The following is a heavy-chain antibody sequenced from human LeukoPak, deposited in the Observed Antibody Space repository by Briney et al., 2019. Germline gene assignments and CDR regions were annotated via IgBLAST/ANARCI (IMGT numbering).Heavy chain of an antibody. J-gene: IGHJ4*02. CDR3: AMPPQTGTTIPFDY. Sequence: SETLSLTCTVSRVSISSYYWSWIGQPPGKGLEWIGYIYYSGSTNYNPSLKSRVTMSVATTQNQFSMKLSTVPAEGTGVYYFAMPPQTGTTIPFDYWGQGTLVTVSS. CDR2: IYYSGST. D-gene: IGHD1-1*01. V-gene: IGHV4-59*01. CDR1: RVSISSYY.